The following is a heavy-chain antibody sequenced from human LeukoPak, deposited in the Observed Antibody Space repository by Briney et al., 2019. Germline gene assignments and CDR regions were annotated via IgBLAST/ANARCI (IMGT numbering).Heavy chain of an antibody. CDR3: AVLKNYYDSSGYYPP. J-gene: IGHJ5*02. Sequence: SETLSLTCTVSGGSISSYYWSWIRQPAGKGLEWIGRIYTSGSTNYNPSLKSRVTISVDTSKNQFSLKLSSVTAADTAVYYCAVLKNYYDSSGYYPPWGQGTLVTVSS. D-gene: IGHD3-22*01. V-gene: IGHV4-4*07. CDR2: IYTSGST. CDR1: GGSISSYY.